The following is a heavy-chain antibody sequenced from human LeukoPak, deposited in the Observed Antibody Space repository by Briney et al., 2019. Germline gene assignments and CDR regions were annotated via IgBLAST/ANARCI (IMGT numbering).Heavy chain of an antibody. D-gene: IGHD2-2*01. CDR3: ARVAGYCSSTSNCYSDY. Sequence: GGSPRLSCAASGFTFNTYTMSWVRQAPGKGLEWVSSISSSSSYIYYADSVKGRFTISRDNAKNSLYLQMNSLRAEDTAVYYCARVAGYCSSTSNCYSDYRGQGTLVTVSS. V-gene: IGHV3-21*01. CDR1: GFTFNTYT. CDR2: ISSSSSYI. J-gene: IGHJ4*02.